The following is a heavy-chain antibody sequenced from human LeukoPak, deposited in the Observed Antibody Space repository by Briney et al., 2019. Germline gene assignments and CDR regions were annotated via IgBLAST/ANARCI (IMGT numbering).Heavy chain of an antibody. Sequence: GESLKISCKGSGYSFTSYWIGWVRQMPGKGLEWMGIIYPGDSDTRYSPSFQGQVTISADKSISTAYLQWSSLKASDTAMYYCARRWDTAMVLDAFDIWGQGTMVTVSS. CDR3: ARRWDTAMVLDAFDI. CDR2: IYPGDSDT. D-gene: IGHD5-18*01. CDR1: GYSFTSYW. V-gene: IGHV5-51*01. J-gene: IGHJ3*02.